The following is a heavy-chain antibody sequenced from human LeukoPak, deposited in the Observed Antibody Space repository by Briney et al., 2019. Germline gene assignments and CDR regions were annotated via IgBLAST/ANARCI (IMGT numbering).Heavy chain of an antibody. V-gene: IGHV3-64*01. Sequence: GGSLGLSCAASGFTFSSYSMHWVRQAPGKGLEYVSAITSNGGSTYYANSVKGRFTISRDNSKNTLYLQMNSLRAEDTAVYYCAKDSDLGYDFWSGYYAGAFDIWGQGTMVTVSS. CDR2: ITSNGGST. J-gene: IGHJ3*02. CDR3: AKDSDLGYDFWSGYYAGAFDI. D-gene: IGHD3-3*01. CDR1: GFTFSSYS.